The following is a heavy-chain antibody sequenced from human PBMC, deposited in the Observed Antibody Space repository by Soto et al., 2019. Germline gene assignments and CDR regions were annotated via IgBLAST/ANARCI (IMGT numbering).Heavy chain of an antibody. CDR3: ARDFEY. CDR2: INCDGSST. V-gene: IGHV3-74*01. Sequence: EVQLVESGGGLVQPGGSLRLSCEASGFTFSTFWMHWVRQAPGKGLVWVSRINCDGSSTNYADSVKGRVTISRDNAKNTLYLQLNSLRPEDTAVYYCARDFEYWGQGTLVTVSS. J-gene: IGHJ4*02. CDR1: GFTFSTFW.